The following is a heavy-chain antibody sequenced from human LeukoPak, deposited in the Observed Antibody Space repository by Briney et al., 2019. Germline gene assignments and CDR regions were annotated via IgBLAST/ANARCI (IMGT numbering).Heavy chain of an antibody. CDR3: AVANWGPPILRTTDFDY. D-gene: IGHD7-27*01. V-gene: IGHV1-18*01. CDR2: ISAHNGNT. CDR1: GYTFTSYG. Sequence: ASVKVSCKASGYTFTSYGISWVRQAPGQGLEWMGWISAHNGNTNYAQKLQGRVTMTTDTSTSTAYMELRSLRSDDTAVYYCAVANWGPPILRTTDFDYWGQGTLVTVSS. J-gene: IGHJ4*02.